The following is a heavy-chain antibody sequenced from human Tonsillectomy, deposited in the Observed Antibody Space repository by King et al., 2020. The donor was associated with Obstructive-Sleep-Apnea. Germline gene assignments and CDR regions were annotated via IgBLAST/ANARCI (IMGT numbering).Heavy chain of an antibody. D-gene: IGHD6-19*01. Sequence: VQLVESGGGVVQPGRSLRLSCAASGFTFSSYGMHWVRQAPGKGLEWVAVIWFDGSNKYYADSVKGRFTISRDNSKNTLYLQMNSLRAEDTAVYYCARELESSGWTGFDYWGQGTLVTVSS. V-gene: IGHV3-33*01. J-gene: IGHJ4*02. CDR3: ARELESSGWTGFDY. CDR2: IWFDGSNK. CDR1: GFTFSSYG.